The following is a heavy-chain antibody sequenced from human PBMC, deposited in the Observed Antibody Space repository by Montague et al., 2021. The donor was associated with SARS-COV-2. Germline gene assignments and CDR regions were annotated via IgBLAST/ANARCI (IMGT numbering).Heavy chain of an antibody. D-gene: IGHD2/OR15-2a*01. J-gene: IGHJ4*02. CDR1: SGSLSNYY. CDR3: ARNMAY. Sequence: SETLSLTCTVSSGSLSNYYWSWIRQSPGKGPEWIGYIYETGNIIYNPSLKSRVSISADTSKSQFSLRLTSVTAADSARYYCARNMAYWCQGVLVTVS. CDR2: IYETGNI. V-gene: IGHV4-4*09.